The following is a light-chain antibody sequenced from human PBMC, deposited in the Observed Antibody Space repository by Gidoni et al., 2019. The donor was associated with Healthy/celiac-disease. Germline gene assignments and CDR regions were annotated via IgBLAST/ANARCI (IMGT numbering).Light chain of an antibody. CDR3: MQALQTPRT. CDR2: LGS. J-gene: IGKJ1*01. CDR1: QSLLHSNGYNY. Sequence: DIVMTQSPLSLPVTPGELPSISCTSSQSLLHSNGYNYLDWYLQKPGQSTQLLIYLGSNRASGVPDRFSGSGSVTDFTLKISRVEAEDVGVYYCMQALQTPRTFGQGTKVEIK. V-gene: IGKV2-28*01.